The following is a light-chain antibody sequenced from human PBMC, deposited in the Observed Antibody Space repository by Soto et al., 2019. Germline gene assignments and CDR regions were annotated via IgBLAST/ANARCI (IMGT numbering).Light chain of an antibody. CDR3: QQYGGSTRT. CDR2: GAS. Sequence: IVLTQSPGTLSLSPGERATLSCRASQSVTTQLAWYQQKPGQAPRLIIHGASSRATGVPGRITGSGSGTDFNLSISRLEPEDFAVYYCQQYGGSTRTFGQGTKVEIK. J-gene: IGKJ1*01. V-gene: IGKV3-20*01. CDR1: QSVTTQ.